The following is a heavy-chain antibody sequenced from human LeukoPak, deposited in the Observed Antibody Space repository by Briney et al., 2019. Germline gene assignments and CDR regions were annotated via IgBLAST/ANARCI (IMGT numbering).Heavy chain of an antibody. CDR1: GFTFSSYM. CDR3: ARGLDDYGAPTRFDP. CDR2: ISRSSTYI. J-gene: IGHJ5*02. D-gene: IGHD4-17*01. V-gene: IGHV3-21*01. Sequence: GGSLTLSCAASGFTFSSYMMHWVRQAPGKGLEWVSSISRSSTYIYYADSVKGRFTISRDNAKNSLYLQMSSLRAEDTAVYYCARGLDDYGAPTRFDPWGQGTLVTVSS.